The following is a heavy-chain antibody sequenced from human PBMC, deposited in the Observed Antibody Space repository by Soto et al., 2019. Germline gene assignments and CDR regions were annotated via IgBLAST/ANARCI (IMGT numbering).Heavy chain of an antibody. V-gene: IGHV4-59*01. D-gene: IGHD1-26*01. Sequence: SETLSLTCTVSGGSIISYYWSWIRQPPGKGLEWIGYISYSGSTNYNASLKSRVTISVDTSRNQFSLDLNSVTAADTAVYYCARARNFLSLSYSGRLYSIDFPGPRTLDTGSS. CDR2: ISYSGST. J-gene: IGHJ4*02. CDR3: ARARNFLSLSYSGRLYSIDF. CDR1: GGSIISYY.